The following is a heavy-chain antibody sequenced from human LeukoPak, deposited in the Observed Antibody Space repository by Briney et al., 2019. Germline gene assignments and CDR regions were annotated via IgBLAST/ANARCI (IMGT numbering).Heavy chain of an antibody. D-gene: IGHD3-10*01. V-gene: IGHV3-48*01. CDR2: ITSSSDTI. Sequence: PGGSLRLSCAASGFIFRSYSMNWVRQAPGKGLEWVAFITSSSDTISYADSVKGRFTISRDNAKNSLYLQMDGLRAEDTAVYYCARGPQRASMVRGAKENPYYYYYMDVWGKGTTVTISS. CDR3: ARGPQRASMVRGAKENPYYYYYMDV. J-gene: IGHJ6*03. CDR1: GFIFRSYS.